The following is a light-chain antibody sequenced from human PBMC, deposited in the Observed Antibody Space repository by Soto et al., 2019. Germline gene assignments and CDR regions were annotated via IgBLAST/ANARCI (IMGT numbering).Light chain of an antibody. J-gene: IGKJ3*01. CDR3: QESLTSLGT. V-gene: IGKV1-39*01. CDR2: GAS. Sequence: DIPMTQSPSSLSESVGERVTITCRASQTISTYLNWFQQKPGKAPKLLIYGASNLPTGVPSRFSGSGSGTDFTLTISSLQREDFATYYCQESLTSLGTFGPGTKVDIK. CDR1: QTISTY.